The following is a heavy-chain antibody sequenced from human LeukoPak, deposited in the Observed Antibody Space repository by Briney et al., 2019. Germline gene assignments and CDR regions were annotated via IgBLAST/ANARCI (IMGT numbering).Heavy chain of an antibody. V-gene: IGHV1-69*06. CDR1: GYTFTSYD. Sequence: GASVKVSCKASGYTFTSYDINWVRQATGQGLEWMGGIIPIFGTANYAQKFQGRVTITADKSTSTAYMELSSLRSEDTAVYYCASLSDYGDYVWGQGTLVTVSS. J-gene: IGHJ4*02. CDR2: IIPIFGTA. CDR3: ASLSDYGDYV. D-gene: IGHD4-17*01.